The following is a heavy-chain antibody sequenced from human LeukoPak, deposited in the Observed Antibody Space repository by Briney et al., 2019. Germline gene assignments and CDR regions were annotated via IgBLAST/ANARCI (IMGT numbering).Heavy chain of an antibody. CDR2: IYYSGST. CDR1: VDSIGSGYYY. Sequence: SETLSLTCTVSVDSIGSGYYYWSWIRQPPGKGLQWIGYIYYSGSTYYNPSLKSRVTISVDTSKNQFSLKLSSVTAADTAVYFCARETLTPSRWFDPWGQGTLVTVSS. J-gene: IGHJ5*01. V-gene: IGHV4-30-4*01. D-gene: IGHD4-17*01. CDR3: ARETLTPSRWFDP.